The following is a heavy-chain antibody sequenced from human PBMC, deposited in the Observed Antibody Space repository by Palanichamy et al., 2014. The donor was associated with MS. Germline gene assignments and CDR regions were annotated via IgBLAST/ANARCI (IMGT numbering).Heavy chain of an antibody. D-gene: IGHD1-26*01. CDR2: ISSSGSTI. CDR1: GFTFSDYY. V-gene: IGHV3-11*01. Sequence: QVRLVESGGGLVKPGGSLRLSCAASGFTFSDYYMSWIRQAPGKGLEWVSYISSSGSTIYYADSVKGRFTISRDNAKNSLYLQMNSLRAEDTAVYYCARDSGSYLTRYYYYGMDVWDQGTTVTVSS. J-gene: IGHJ6*02. CDR3: ARDSGSYLTRYYYYGMDV.